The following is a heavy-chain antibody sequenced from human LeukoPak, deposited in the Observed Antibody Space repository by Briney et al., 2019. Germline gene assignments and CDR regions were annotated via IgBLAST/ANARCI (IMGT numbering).Heavy chain of an antibody. J-gene: IGHJ4*02. CDR2: IRTDGGTT. Sequence: GGSLRLSCAGSGFSFSSYWMHWVRQAPGKGLVWVSRIRTDGGTTYYADSVKGRFTVSRDNAKNTLYLQMNSLRVDDTAIYYCARDWAWGGFDHWGQGALVTVSP. CDR1: GFSFSSYW. CDR3: ARDWAWGGFDH. D-gene: IGHD3-16*01. V-gene: IGHV3-74*01.